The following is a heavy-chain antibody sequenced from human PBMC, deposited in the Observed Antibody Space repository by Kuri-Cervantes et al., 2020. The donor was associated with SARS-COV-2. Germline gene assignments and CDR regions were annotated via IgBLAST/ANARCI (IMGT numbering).Heavy chain of an antibody. D-gene: IGHD6-13*01. CDR2: ISSSSSYI. CDR1: GFTFSSYS. J-gene: IGHJ4*02. CDR3: ARGGYSSSWYSDY. V-gene: IGHV3-21*01. Sequence: GGSLRLSCAASGFTFSSYSMNWVRQAPGKGLEWVSSISSSSSYIYCADSVKGRFTISRDNAKNSLYLQMNSLRAEDTAVYHCARGGYSSSWYSDYWGQGTLVTVSS.